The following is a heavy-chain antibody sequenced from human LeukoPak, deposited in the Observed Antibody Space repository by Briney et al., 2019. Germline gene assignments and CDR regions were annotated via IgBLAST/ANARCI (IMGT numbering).Heavy chain of an antibody. CDR3: ARTQQLQD. V-gene: IGHV3-7*01. J-gene: IGHJ1*01. CDR1: GFGFGDYW. Sequence: GGSLRLSCAASGFGFGDYWMSWVRQAPGKGLEWVANIKQDGSEKYYVDSVKGRFTSSRDNAKNSLYLQMNSLRDEDTAVYYCARTQQLQDWGQGTLVTVSS. D-gene: IGHD6-13*01. CDR2: IKQDGSEK.